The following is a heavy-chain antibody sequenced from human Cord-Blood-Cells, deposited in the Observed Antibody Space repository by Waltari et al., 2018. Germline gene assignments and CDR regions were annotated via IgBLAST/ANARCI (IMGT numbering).Heavy chain of an antibody. CDR3: ARGSSDYDFWSGYS. D-gene: IGHD3-3*01. V-gene: IGHV7-4-1*01. Sequence: QVQLVQSGSELKKPGASVKVSCKASGYTFTSYAMNWVRQAPGQGLEWMGWTNTTTGNTTYAQGFTGRFVFSFDTSVSTAYLQICSLKAEDTAVYYCARGSSDYDFWSGYSWGQGTLVTVSS. CDR1: GYTFTSYA. J-gene: IGHJ4*02. CDR2: TNTTTGNT.